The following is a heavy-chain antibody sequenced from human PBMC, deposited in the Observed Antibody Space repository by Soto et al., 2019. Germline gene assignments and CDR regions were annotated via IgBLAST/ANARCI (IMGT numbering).Heavy chain of an antibody. CDR1: GGTFSGYA. Sequence: SVKVSCKASGGTFSGYAISWVRQAPGQGLEWMGGIIPIFGTANYAQKFQGRVTITADESTSTAYMELSSLRSEDTAVYYCARAYSSSWYVGYYYYGMDVWGQGTKVTVSS. D-gene: IGHD6-13*01. CDR2: IIPIFGTA. V-gene: IGHV1-69*13. CDR3: ARAYSSSWYVGYYYYGMDV. J-gene: IGHJ6*02.